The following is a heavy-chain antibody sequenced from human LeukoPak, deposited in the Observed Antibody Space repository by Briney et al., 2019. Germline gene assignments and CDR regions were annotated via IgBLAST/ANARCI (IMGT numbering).Heavy chain of an antibody. J-gene: IGHJ5*02. CDR2: ISPGDSET. Sequence: GEYLKISCKASGYIFTNYWIGWVRQMPGKGLEWMGVISPGDSETRDSPSFQGQVTISSDTSISTAYLQWSSLKASDTAIYYCARHPYASYCTSSGCHRWFDPWGQGTLVTVSS. CDR3: ARHPYASYCTSSGCHRWFDP. CDR1: GYIFTNYW. V-gene: IGHV5-51*01. D-gene: IGHD3-22*01.